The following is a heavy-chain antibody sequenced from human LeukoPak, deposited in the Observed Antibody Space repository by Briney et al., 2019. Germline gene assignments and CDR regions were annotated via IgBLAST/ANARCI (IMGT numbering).Heavy chain of an antibody. CDR2: ISWNSGNI. Sequence: PGGSLRLSCAASGFTFDDYAMHWVRQAPGKGLEWVSGISWNSGNIGYADSVKGRFTISRDNAKNSLYLQMNSLGAEDTALYYCAKDRGGDFRAYGMDVWGQGTTVIVSS. D-gene: IGHD2-21*02. V-gene: IGHV3-9*01. J-gene: IGHJ6*02. CDR3: AKDRGGDFRAYGMDV. CDR1: GFTFDDYA.